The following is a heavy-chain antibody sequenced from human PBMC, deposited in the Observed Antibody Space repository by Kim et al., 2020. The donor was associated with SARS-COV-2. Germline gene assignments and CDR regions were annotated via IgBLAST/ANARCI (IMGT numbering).Heavy chain of an antibody. V-gene: IGHV4-59*01. Sequence: NPSLKSRVTISVDTSKNQFSLKLSSVTAADTAVYYCASRKYYYGSGSYENWGQGTLVTVSS. D-gene: IGHD3-10*01. CDR3: ASRKYYYGSGSYEN. J-gene: IGHJ4*02.